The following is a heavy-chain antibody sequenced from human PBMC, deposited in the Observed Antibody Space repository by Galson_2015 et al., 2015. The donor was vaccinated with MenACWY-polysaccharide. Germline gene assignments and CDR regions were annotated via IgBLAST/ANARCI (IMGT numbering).Heavy chain of an antibody. V-gene: IGHV3-33*01. CDR1: GFTFSSYG. Sequence: SLRLSCAASGFTFSSYGMHWGRQAPGKGLEWVAVIWYDGSNKYYADSVKGRFTISRDNSKNTLYLQMNSLRAEDTAVYYCAREPDDYGGNPSGDYYYYGMDVWGQGTTVTVSS. CDR3: AREPDDYGGNPSGDYYYYGMDV. J-gene: IGHJ6*02. D-gene: IGHD4-23*01. CDR2: IWYDGSNK.